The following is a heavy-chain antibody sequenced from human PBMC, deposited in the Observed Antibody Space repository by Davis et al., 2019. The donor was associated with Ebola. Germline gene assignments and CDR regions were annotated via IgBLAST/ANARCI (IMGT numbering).Heavy chain of an antibody. CDR1: GGSIISNTYY. J-gene: IGHJ6*02. Sequence: SETLSLTCTVSGGSIISNTYYWGWIRQPPGKGLEWIGSIYNSGSTYYNPSLESRVTISVDTSKNQLSLKLTSVTATDTAVYYCARPVSPGYTYGYYYYDMDVWGQGTTVTVSS. CDR3: ARPVSPGYTYGYYYYDMDV. CDR2: IYNSGST. D-gene: IGHD5-18*01. V-gene: IGHV4-39*01.